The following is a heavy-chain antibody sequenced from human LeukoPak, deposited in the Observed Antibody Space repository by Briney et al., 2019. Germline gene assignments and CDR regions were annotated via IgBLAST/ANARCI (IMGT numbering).Heavy chain of an antibody. CDR3: ARILSSSWYEYFHH. V-gene: IGHV1-18*01. D-gene: IGHD6-19*01. Sequence: GASVKVSCKASGYTFTSYGISWVRQAPGQGLEWMGWISAYNGNTNYAQKLQGRVTMTTDTSTSTAYMELRSLRSEDTAVYYCARILSSSWYEYFHHWGQGTLVTVSS. CDR2: ISAYNGNT. CDR1: GYTFTSYG. J-gene: IGHJ1*01.